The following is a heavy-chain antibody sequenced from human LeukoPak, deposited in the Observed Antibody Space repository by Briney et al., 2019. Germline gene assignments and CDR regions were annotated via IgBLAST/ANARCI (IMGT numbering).Heavy chain of an antibody. D-gene: IGHD4-17*01. V-gene: IGHV3-74*01. CDR3: ARVGFGDPSESHSVLHPLKTYYFDY. CDR2: INSDGSST. CDR1: GFTFSSYW. J-gene: IGHJ4*02. Sequence: GGSLRLSCAASGFTFSSYWMHWVRQAPGKGLVWVSRINSDGSSTSYADSVKGRFTISRDNAKNTLYLQMNSLRAEDTAVYYCARVGFGDPSESHSVLHPLKTYYFDYWGQGTLVTVSS.